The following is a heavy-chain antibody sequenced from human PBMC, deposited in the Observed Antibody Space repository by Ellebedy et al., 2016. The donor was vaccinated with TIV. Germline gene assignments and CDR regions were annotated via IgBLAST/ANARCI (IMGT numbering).Heavy chain of an antibody. CDR2: IYSGGST. CDR3: ARDSVAVAGNYGMDV. V-gene: IGHV3-53*04. Sequence: GGSLRLSXAASGFTVSSNYMSWVRQAPGKGLEWVSVIYSGGSTYYADSVKGRFTISRHNSKNTLYLQMNSLRAEDTAVYYCARDSVAVAGNYGMDVWGQGTTVTVSS. D-gene: IGHD6-19*01. J-gene: IGHJ6*02. CDR1: GFTVSSNY.